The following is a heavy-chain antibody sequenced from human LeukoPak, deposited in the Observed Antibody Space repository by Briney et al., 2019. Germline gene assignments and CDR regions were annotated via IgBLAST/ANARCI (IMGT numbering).Heavy chain of an antibody. CDR1: GFTFSNAW. V-gene: IGHV3-15*01. CDR2: IKSKTDGGTT. D-gene: IGHD6-13*01. Sequence: GGSLRLSCAASGFTFSNAWMSWVRQAPGKGLEWVGRIKSKTDGGTTDYAAPVKGRFTISRDDSKNTLYLQMNSLKTEDTAVYYCTTAHSSSWYGGRWFDPWGQGTLVTVSS. CDR3: TTAHSSSWYGGRWFDP. J-gene: IGHJ5*02.